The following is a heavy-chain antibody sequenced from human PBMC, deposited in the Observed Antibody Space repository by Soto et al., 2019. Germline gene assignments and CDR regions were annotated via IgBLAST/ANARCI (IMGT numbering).Heavy chain of an antibody. Sequence: QITLKESGPTLVKPTQTLTLTCTFSGFSLSTSGVGVGWIRQPPGKALEWLALIYWDDDKRYSPSLKSRLTIAKDTSKSQVVLTMTNMDPVDTATYYCAHRRLYEAPDILTGNNWIAPWGQGTLVTVSS. CDR2: IYWDDDK. J-gene: IGHJ5*02. D-gene: IGHD3-9*01. CDR1: GFSLSTSGVG. CDR3: AHRRLYEAPDILTGNNWIAP. V-gene: IGHV2-5*02.